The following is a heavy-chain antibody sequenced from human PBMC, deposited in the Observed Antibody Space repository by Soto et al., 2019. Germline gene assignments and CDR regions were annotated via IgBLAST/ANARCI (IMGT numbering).Heavy chain of an antibody. V-gene: IGHV4-59*01. J-gene: IGHJ6*02. CDR3: ERFRWGSPYGMDV. CDR2: IYYSGST. Sequence: QVQLQESGPGLVKPSETLSLTCTVSGDSISTYYWSWIRQPPGKGLEWIGYIYYSGSTNYNPSLKSRVTISVDTSKNQFSLKQSSVTAADTAVYYCERFRWGSPYGMDVWGQGTTVTVFS. D-gene: IGHD2-21*01. CDR1: GDSISTYY.